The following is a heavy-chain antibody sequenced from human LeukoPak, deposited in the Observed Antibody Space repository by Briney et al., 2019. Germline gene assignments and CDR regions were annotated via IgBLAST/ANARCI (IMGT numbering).Heavy chain of an antibody. CDR1: GGSFSGYY. CDR3: ARGGIRSYYYYYGMDV. V-gene: IGHV4-34*01. J-gene: IGHJ6*02. D-gene: IGHD1-14*01. CDR2: INHSGST. Sequence: SETLSLTCAVYGGSFSGYYWSWIRQPPGKGLEWIGEINHSGSTNYNPSLKSRVTISVDTSKNQFSLKLSSVTAADTAVYYCARGGIRSYYYYYGMDVWGQGTTVTVSS.